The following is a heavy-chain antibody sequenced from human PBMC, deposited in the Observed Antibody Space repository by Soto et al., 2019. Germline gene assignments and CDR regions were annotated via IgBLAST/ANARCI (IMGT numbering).Heavy chain of an antibody. V-gene: IGHV3-33*06. CDR2: IWYDGSNT. J-gene: IGHJ5*02. D-gene: IGHD6-19*01. CDR1: GFIFSSYG. Sequence: GGTLRLSCAASGFIFSSYGRHWVRQAPGKGLEWVAGIWYDGSNTFYSDAVKGRSSIARDNSKNTVDLQMNSLRAEDTAVYYCAKSIAVAHGWLDPWGQGIKVTVSS. CDR3: AKSIAVAHGWLDP.